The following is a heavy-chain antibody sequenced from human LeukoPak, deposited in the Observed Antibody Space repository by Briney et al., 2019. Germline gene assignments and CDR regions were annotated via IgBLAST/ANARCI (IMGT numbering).Heavy chain of an antibody. Sequence: ASVKVSCKASGGTFSSYAISWVRQATGQGLEWMGWMNPNSGNTGYAQKFQGRVTMTRNTSISTAYMELSSLRSEDTAVYYCARFRDVIDYWGQGTLVTVSS. D-gene: IGHD3-16*02. CDR2: MNPNSGNT. J-gene: IGHJ4*02. CDR1: GGTFSSYA. CDR3: ARFRDVIDY. V-gene: IGHV1-8*02.